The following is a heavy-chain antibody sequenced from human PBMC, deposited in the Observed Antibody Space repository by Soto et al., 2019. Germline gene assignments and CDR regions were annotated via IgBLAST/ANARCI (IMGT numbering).Heavy chain of an antibody. CDR2: IYPGDSDT. Sequence: GESLKISCKGSGYSFTSYWIGWVRQMPGKGLGWMGIIYPGDSDTRYSPSFQGQVTISADKSISTAYLQWSSLKASDTAMYYCARHLSYYGSGSYETKNPYYYYGMDVWGQGTTVTVS. CDR3: ARHLSYYGSGSYETKNPYYYYGMDV. J-gene: IGHJ6*02. CDR1: GYSFTSYW. V-gene: IGHV5-51*01. D-gene: IGHD3-10*01.